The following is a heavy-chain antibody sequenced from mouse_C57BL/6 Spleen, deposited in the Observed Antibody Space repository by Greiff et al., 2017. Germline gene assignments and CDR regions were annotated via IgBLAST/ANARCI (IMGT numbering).Heavy chain of an antibody. V-gene: IGHV1-53*01. CDR3: ARGGDYDLAWLAY. CDR2: INPSNGGT. D-gene: IGHD2-4*01. J-gene: IGHJ3*01. CDR1: GYTFTSYW. Sequence: QVQLQQPGTELVKPGASVKLSCKASGYTFTSYWMHWVKQRPGQGLEWIGNINPSNGGTNYNEKFKSKATLTVDKSSSTAYMQLSSLTSEDSAVYAGARGGDYDLAWLAYWGQGTLVTVSA.